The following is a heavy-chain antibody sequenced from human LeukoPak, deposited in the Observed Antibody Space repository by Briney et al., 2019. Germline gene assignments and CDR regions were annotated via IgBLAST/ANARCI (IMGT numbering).Heavy chain of an antibody. D-gene: IGHD3-3*01. CDR2: INPNSGGT. CDR1: GYTFTGYY. CDR3: ARDERITIFGVVISPNYYYYYGMDV. V-gene: IGHV1-2*02. Sequence: ASVKVPCKASGYTFTGYYMHWVRQAPGQGLEWMGWINPNSGGTNYAQKLQGRVTMTTDTSTSTAYMELRSLRSDDTAVYYCARDERITIFGVVISPNYYYYYGMDVWGQGTTVTVSS. J-gene: IGHJ6*02.